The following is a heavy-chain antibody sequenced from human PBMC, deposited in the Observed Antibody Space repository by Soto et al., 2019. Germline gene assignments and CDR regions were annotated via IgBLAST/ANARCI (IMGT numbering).Heavy chain of an antibody. Sequence: PGESLKLSCKGSGYSFTSYWISWVRQIPGKGLEWMGRIDPSDSYTNYIPSFQGHVTISADKSISTAYLQWSSLKASDTAMYYCAKYSGYDPYGMDVWGQGTTVTVSS. CDR2: IDPSDSYT. CDR3: AKYSGYDPYGMDV. V-gene: IGHV5-10-1*01. J-gene: IGHJ6*02. D-gene: IGHD5-12*01. CDR1: GYSFTSYW.